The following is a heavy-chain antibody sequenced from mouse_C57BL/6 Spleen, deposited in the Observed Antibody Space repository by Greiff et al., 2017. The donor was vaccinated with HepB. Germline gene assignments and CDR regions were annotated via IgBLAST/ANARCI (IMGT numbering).Heavy chain of an antibody. D-gene: IGHD1-1*01. CDR2: IYPGSGST. V-gene: IGHV1-55*01. CDR1: GYTFTSYW. Sequence: QVQLQQPGAELVKPGASVKMSCKASGYTFTSYWITWVKQRPGQGLEWIGDIYPGSGSTNYNEKFKSKATLTVDTSSSTAYMQLSSLTSEDSAVYYCARTPYYYGSSWDFDYWGQGTTLTVSS. CDR3: ARTPYYYGSSWDFDY. J-gene: IGHJ2*01.